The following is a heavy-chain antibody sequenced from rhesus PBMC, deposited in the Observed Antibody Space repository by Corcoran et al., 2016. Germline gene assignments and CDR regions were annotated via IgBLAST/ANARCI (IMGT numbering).Heavy chain of an antibody. D-gene: IGHD1-44*02. CDR3: ARRYSGSYSFDY. CDR1: GGSISSSY. Sequence: QLQLQESGPGLVKPSETLSVTCAVSGGSISSSYWSWIRQAPGKGLELIGYIYGSRSSTNYNPSLKSRVTLSVDTSKNQLSLKLSSVTTADTAVYYCARRYSGSYSFDYWGQGVLVTVSS. J-gene: IGHJ4*01. CDR2: IYGSRSST. V-gene: IGHV4-169*01.